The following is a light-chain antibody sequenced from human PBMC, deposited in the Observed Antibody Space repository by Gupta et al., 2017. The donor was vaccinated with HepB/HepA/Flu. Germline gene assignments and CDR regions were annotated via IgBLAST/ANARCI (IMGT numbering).Light chain of an antibody. CDR2: RAS. Sequence: DIQITQSPSTLSASVGDRVTITCRASQTISIWLAWYQQKPGEAPKLLIYRASSLQTGVPSRFSGSGSGTEFTLTISSLQPDDFATYYCQQYNSYLSFGPGTXVDIK. V-gene: IGKV1-5*03. CDR3: QQYNSYLS. CDR1: QTISIW. J-gene: IGKJ3*01.